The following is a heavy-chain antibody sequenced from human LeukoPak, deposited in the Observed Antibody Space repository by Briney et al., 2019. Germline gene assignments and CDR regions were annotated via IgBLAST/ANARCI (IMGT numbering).Heavy chain of an antibody. CDR2: ISGSGGST. Sequence: GGSLRLSCAASGFTFSSYAMSWVRQAPGKGLEWVSAISGSGGSTYYADSVKGRFTISRDNSKNTLYLQMNSQRAEDTAVYYCAKVASIAVAGTLAYWGQGTLVTVSS. CDR3: AKVASIAVAGTLAY. V-gene: IGHV3-23*01. CDR1: GFTFSSYA. D-gene: IGHD6-19*01. J-gene: IGHJ4*02.